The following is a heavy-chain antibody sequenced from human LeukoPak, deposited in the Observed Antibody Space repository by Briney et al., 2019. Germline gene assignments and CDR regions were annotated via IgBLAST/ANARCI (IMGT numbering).Heavy chain of an antibody. J-gene: IGHJ4*02. CDR2: FGPEDGET. CDR1: GYTLTELS. D-gene: IGHD3-10*01. CDR3: ATGSLTRLWFGEWQED. Sequence: ASVKVSCKVSGYTLTELSMHWVRQAPGKGLEWMGGFGPEDGETIYAQKFQGRVTMTEDTSTDTAYMELSSLRSEDTAVYYCATGSLTRLWFGEWQEDWGQGTLVTVSS. V-gene: IGHV1-24*01.